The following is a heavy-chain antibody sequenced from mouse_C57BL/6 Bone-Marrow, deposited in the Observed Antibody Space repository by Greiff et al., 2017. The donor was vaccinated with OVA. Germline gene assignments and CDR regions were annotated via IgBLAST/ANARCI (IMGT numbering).Heavy chain of an antibody. CDR3: ARDSNYVAY. D-gene: IGHD2-5*01. V-gene: IGHV5-4*01. J-gene: IGHJ3*01. Sequence: EVQLQESGGGLVKPGGFLKLSCAASGFTFSSYAMSWVRQTPEKRLEWVATISDGGSYTYYPDNVKGRFTISRDNAKNNLYLQMSHLKSEDTAMYYCARDSNYVAYWGQGTLVTVSA. CDR2: ISDGGSYT. CDR1: GFTFSSYA.